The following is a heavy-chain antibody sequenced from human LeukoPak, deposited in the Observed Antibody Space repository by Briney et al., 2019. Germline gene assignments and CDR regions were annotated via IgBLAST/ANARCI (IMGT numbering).Heavy chain of an antibody. CDR2: MKYDGSEK. V-gene: IGHV3-7*01. J-gene: IGHJ4*02. D-gene: IGHD6-13*01. CDR3: ARDIEAAGLFLDY. Sequence: GGSLRLSCAASGFTFSSYCMSWVRQAPGKGLEWVANMKYDGSEKYYVDSVKGRFTISRDNAKNSLYLQMNSLRAEDTAVYYCARDIEAAGLFLDYWGQGTLVTVSS. CDR1: GFTFSSYC.